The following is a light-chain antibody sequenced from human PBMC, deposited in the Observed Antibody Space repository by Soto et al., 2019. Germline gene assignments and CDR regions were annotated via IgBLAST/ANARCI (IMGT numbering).Light chain of an antibody. CDR2: EVS. Sequence: DVVMTQTPLSLSVAPGQPASISCKSSQSLLHITGETFLFWYLQKPGQSPQLLIYEVSTRVSGVPDRFSVSGSGTDFTLEISRVETDDVGIYYGMQSTHLPPTFGQGTRLGIE. J-gene: IGKJ5*01. CDR3: MQSTHLPPT. CDR1: QSLLHITGETF. V-gene: IGKV2-29*03.